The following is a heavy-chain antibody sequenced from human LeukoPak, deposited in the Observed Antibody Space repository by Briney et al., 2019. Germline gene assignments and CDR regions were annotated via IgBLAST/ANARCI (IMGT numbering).Heavy chain of an antibody. Sequence: GGSLRLSCAASGFTFSDYYMNWIRQAPGKGLEWISYISTSGSAIYYADSVKGRFTISRDNAKNSLYLQMNSLRAEDTAVYYCARDSSSWPDYWGQGTLVTVSS. CDR2: ISTSGSAI. J-gene: IGHJ4*02. CDR3: ARDSSSWPDY. V-gene: IGHV3-11*01. D-gene: IGHD6-13*01. CDR1: GFTFSDYY.